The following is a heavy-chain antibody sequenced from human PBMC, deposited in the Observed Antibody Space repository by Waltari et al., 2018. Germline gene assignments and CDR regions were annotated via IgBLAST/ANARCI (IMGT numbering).Heavy chain of an antibody. D-gene: IGHD2-21*02. CDR1: GYTFTSYY. J-gene: IGHJ4*02. Sequence: QVQLVQSGAEVKKPGASVKVSCKASGYTFTSYYMHWVRQAPGQGLEWMGIINPSGGSTSYAQKFQGRGTMTRDTSTSTVYMELSSLRSEDTAVYYCARALSHIVVVTASPLDYWGQGTLVTVSS. V-gene: IGHV1-46*01. CDR3: ARALSHIVVVTASPLDY. CDR2: INPSGGST.